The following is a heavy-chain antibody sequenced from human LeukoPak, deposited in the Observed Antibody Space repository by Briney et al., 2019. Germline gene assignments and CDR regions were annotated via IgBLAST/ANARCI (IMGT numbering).Heavy chain of an antibody. CDR1: GGSISSVDDY. J-gene: IGHJ4*02. D-gene: IGHD2-2*01. V-gene: IGHV4-30-4*08. CDR3: AVRYCSTSSCYPYFDY. Sequence: SETLSLTCTVSGGSISSVDDYWSWIRQPRGKGLEWIGYIYYSGSTYYNPSLKGRLTISVDTSKNHFSLKLSSVTAADTAVYYCAVRYCSTSSCYPYFDYWGQGTLVTVSS. CDR2: IYYSGST.